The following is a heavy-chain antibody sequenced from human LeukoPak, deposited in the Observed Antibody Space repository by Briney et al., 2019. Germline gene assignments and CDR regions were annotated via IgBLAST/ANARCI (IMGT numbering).Heavy chain of an antibody. Sequence: SVKVSCKASGGTSSSYAISWVRQAPGQGLEWMGGIIPIFGTANYAQKFQGRVTITADKSTSTAYMELSSLRSEDTAVYYCARDLPYSSSWHDAFDIWGQGTMVTVSS. D-gene: IGHD6-13*01. J-gene: IGHJ3*02. CDR3: ARDLPYSSSWHDAFDI. V-gene: IGHV1-69*06. CDR2: IIPIFGTA. CDR1: GGTSSSYA.